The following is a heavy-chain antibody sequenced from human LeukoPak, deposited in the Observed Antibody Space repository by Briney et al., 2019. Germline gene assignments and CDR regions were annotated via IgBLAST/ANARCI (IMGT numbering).Heavy chain of an antibody. D-gene: IGHD2-2*01. CDR1: GGTFSSYT. CDR3: ARDRYCSSTSCYLDSGAFDP. V-gene: IGHV1-69*04. J-gene: IGHJ5*02. Sequence: SVKVSCKASGGTFSSYTISWVRQAPGQGLEWMGRIIPILGIANYAQKFQGRVTITADKSTSTAYMELSSLRAEDTAVYYCARDRYCSSTSCYLDSGAFDPWGQGTLVTVSS. CDR2: IIPILGIA.